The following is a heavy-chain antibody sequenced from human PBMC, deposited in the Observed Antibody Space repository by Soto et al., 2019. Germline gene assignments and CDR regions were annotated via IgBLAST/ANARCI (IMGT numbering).Heavy chain of an antibody. CDR3: ARDPTDGELDYYYGMDV. D-gene: IGHD1-1*01. CDR1: GFTFSSYA. V-gene: IGHV3-30-3*01. Sequence: QVPLVESGGGVVQPGRSLRLSCAASGFTFSSYAMHWVRQAPGKGLEWVAVISYDGSNKYYADSVKGRFTISRDNSXNXXYLQMNSLRAEDTAVYYCARDPTDGELDYYYGMDVWGQGTKVTVSS. J-gene: IGHJ6*02. CDR2: ISYDGSNK.